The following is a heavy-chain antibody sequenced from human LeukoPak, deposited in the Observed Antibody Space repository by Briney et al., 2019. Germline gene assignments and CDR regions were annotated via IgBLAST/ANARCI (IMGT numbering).Heavy chain of an antibody. CDR3: ARAVLGISDY. CDR2: INPDGSIT. Sequence: GGSLRLSCAASGFTFSNSWMHWVRHGPGKGLVWVSRINPDGSITTYADSVKGRFTISRDNAKNTLYLQMNSLRAEDTAVYYCARAVLGISDYWGQGTLVSVSS. CDR1: GFTFSNSW. J-gene: IGHJ4*02. V-gene: IGHV3-74*01. D-gene: IGHD7-27*01.